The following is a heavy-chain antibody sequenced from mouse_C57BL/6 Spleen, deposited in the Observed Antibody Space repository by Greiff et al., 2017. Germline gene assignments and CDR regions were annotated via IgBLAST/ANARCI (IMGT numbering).Heavy chain of an antibody. CDR2: INPYNGGT. CDR3: ARCVITTVVAPFDY. V-gene: IGHV1-19*01. D-gene: IGHD1-1*01. Sequence: VQLQQSGPVLVKPGASVKMSCKASGYTFTDYYMNWVKQSHGKSLEWIGVINPYNGGTSYNQKFKGKATLTVDKSSSTAYMELNSLTSEDSAVYYCARCVITTVVAPFDYWGQGTTLTVSS. J-gene: IGHJ2*01. CDR1: GYTFTDYY.